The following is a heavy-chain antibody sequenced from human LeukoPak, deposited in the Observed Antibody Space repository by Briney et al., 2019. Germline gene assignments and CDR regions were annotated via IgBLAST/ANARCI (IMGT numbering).Heavy chain of an antibody. D-gene: IGHD3-10*01. J-gene: IGHJ4*02. V-gene: IGHV4-4*07. Sequence: SETLSLTCTGSGGSISSYYWSWIRQPAGKGLEWNGRIYSSGSTDYDPSLKSRVTMSVDTSKNQFSLMLTSVTAADTAVYYCARDLYGSGSYSPPGYWGQGTLVTVSS. CDR1: GGSISSYY. CDR2: IYSSGST. CDR3: ARDLYGSGSYSPPGY.